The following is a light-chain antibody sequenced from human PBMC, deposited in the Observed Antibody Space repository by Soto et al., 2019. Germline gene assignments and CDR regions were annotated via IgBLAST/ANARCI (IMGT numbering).Light chain of an antibody. CDR2: AAY. Sequence: DIQMTQTPSSLSASVGDTVTITCRASQSISTYLTWYQQKPGKAPKLLIYAAYNLQSGVPSRFSGSGSGTDFTLTISSLQPEDFAAYYCQQYNSYSSFGQGTKVDIK. J-gene: IGKJ1*01. CDR3: QQYNSYSS. CDR1: QSISTY. V-gene: IGKV1-39*01.